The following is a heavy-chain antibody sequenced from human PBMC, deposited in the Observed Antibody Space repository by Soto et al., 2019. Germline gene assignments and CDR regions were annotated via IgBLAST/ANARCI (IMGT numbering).Heavy chain of an antibody. CDR3: ARDRYYGSGTYYNFYSGMDV. CDR2: IFHSGST. CDR1: GGSINSGDYY. J-gene: IGHJ6*02. Sequence: SETLSLTCTVSGGSINSGDYYWTWVRQPPGKGLEWIGNIFHSGSTYYTPSLQSRVTISLDTSKNHFSLKLSSVTPADTAVYYCARDRYYGSGTYYNFYSGMDVWGQGTTVTAP. V-gene: IGHV4-30-4*01. D-gene: IGHD3-10*01.